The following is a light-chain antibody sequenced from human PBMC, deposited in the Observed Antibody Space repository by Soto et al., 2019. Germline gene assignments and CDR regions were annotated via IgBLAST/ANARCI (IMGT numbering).Light chain of an antibody. V-gene: IGKV3-20*01. J-gene: IGKJ1*01. CDR3: QQYFKSPWT. Sequence: EIVLMQSPGTLSLSPGERATLSCGASQTVSSNYLAWYQQKPGQAPRLLIYGASSRATAIPDRFSGSGSETDFVIPISRLEPEDFAVYYCQQYFKSPWTFGQGTKVDIK. CDR2: GAS. CDR1: QTVSSNY.